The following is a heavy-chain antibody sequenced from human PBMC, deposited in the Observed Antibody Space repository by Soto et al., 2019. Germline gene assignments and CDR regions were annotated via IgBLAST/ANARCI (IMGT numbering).Heavy chain of an antibody. V-gene: IGHV3-48*02. J-gene: IGHJ4*02. Sequence: EVQLVESGGGLVQPGGSLRLSCAASGFSFSSYSMNWVRQAPGKGLEWVSQISSSSNTIYYADSVKGRFTISRDNAKKSVYLQMNSLRDEDTAVYYCAIDSLTHYGGILEYWGQGTLVTVSS. CDR3: AIDSLTHYGGILEY. CDR1: GFSFSSYS. D-gene: IGHD4-17*01. CDR2: ISSSSNTI.